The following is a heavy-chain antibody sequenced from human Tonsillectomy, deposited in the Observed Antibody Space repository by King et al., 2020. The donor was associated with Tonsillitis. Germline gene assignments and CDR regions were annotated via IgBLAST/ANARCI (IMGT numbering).Heavy chain of an antibody. V-gene: IGHV4-34*01. CDR2: INHSGST. Sequence: VQLQQWGAGLLKPSETLSLTCAVYGGSFSGYYWSWIRQPPGKGLEWIGEINHSGSTNYNPSLKSRVTVSVDTSKNQFSLKLSSVTAADTAVYYCARGYYYGSGSVPTPRYFYLWGRGTLVTVSS. CDR1: GGSFSGYY. CDR3: ARGYYYGSGSVPTPRYFYL. J-gene: IGHJ2*01. D-gene: IGHD3-10*01.